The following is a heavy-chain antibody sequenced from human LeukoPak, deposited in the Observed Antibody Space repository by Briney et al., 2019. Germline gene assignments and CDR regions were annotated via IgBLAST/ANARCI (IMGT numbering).Heavy chain of an antibody. CDR2: ISSSGSTI. V-gene: IGHV3-11*04. CDR1: GFTFSDYY. Sequence: GGSLRLSCAASGFTFSDYYMSWIRQAPGKGLEWVSYISSSGSTIYYADSVKGRFTISRDNAKNSLYLQMNSLRAEDTAVYYCARDSVSSYSSGWYVDYWGQGTLVTVSS. D-gene: IGHD6-19*01. CDR3: ARDSVSSYSSGWYVDY. J-gene: IGHJ4*02.